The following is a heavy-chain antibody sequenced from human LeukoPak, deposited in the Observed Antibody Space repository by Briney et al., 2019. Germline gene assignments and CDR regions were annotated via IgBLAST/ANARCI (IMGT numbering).Heavy chain of an antibody. CDR1: GFTFISYW. V-gene: IGHV3-74*01. Sequence: SGGSLRLSCAASGFTFISYWMHWVRHAPGKGVVWVSRINGYGSSTDFADSVKGRFTISRDNGKNNVYLQMNSLRAEDTAVYYCARDAPGNTALDYWGQGTLVTVSS. J-gene: IGHJ4*02. CDR2: INGYGSST. D-gene: IGHD5-18*01. CDR3: ARDAPGNTALDY.